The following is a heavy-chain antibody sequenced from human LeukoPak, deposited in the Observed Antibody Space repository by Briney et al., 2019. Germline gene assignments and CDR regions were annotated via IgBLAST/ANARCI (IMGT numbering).Heavy chain of an antibody. CDR3: ARAYDRSGYQSRGFDY. CDR2: TYTRGRP. J-gene: IGHJ4*02. D-gene: IGHD3-22*01. Sequence: PSETLSLTCTVSGASMRNYNYYWHWLRQPAGRGLQWIGRTYTRGRPSYSPSLKSRATISIDTSSSQFSLRLNSGTAADAAEYFCARAYDRSGYQSRGFDYWGQGLLVSVSS. V-gene: IGHV4-61*02. CDR1: GASMRNYNYY.